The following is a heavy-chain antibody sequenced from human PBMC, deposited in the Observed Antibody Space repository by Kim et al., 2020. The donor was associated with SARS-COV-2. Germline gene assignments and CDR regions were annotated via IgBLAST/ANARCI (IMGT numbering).Heavy chain of an antibody. Sequence: SETLSLTCSVSGGSISKYYWSWIRQPPGKGLEWIGYIYYSGSTNYSPSLKSRVAMSVDTSKNQFSLNLTSVTAADTAVYYCARESYYYDSSESDVWGQGTTVTVSS. D-gene: IGHD3-22*01. V-gene: IGHV4-59*01. CDR2: IYYSGST. CDR3: ARESYYYDSSESDV. J-gene: IGHJ6*02. CDR1: GGSISKYY.